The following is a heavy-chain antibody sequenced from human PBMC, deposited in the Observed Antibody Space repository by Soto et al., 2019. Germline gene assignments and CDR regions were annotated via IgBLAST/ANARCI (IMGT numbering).Heavy chain of an antibody. CDR1: GGSISSSSYY. V-gene: IGHV4-39*01. D-gene: IGHD1-26*01. CDR3: ARQWELSGYYYGMDV. Sequence: LSLTCTVSGGSISSSSYYWGWIRQPPGKGLEWIGSIYYSGSTYYNPSLKSRVTISVDTSKNQFSLKLSSVTAADTAVYYCARQWELSGYYYGMDVWGQGTTVTVSS. J-gene: IGHJ6*02. CDR2: IYYSGST.